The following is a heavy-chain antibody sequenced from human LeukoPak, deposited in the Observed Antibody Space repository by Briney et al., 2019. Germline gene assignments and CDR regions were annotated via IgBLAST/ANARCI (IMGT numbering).Heavy chain of an antibody. J-gene: IGHJ4*02. CDR1: GFSFSISA. V-gene: IGHV3-30-3*01. CDR2: ISYDGSNQ. Sequence: GGSLRLSCAASGFSFSISAMSWVRQAPDKGLEWVAVISYDGSNQYYADSVRGRFTISRDNAKDTLYLHMNSLTAEDTAVYYCARGAKWAYYFDYWGQGTLVTVSS. CDR3: ARGAKWAYYFDY. D-gene: IGHD1-26*01.